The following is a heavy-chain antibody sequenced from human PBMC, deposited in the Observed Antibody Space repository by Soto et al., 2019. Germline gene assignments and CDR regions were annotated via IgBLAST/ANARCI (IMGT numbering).Heavy chain of an antibody. CDR1: GFTFSNAS. CDR3: TTDQPGSGDY. CDR2: IKRKTDGGKS. J-gene: IGHJ4*02. Sequence: EVQLVESGGGLVKPGGSLRLSCAASGFTFSNASMYWVRQAPGKGREWVGRIKRKTDGGKSDYAATVKGRFTISRDDSKNTLYLQMNSLTAEDTAVYYCTTDQPGSGDYWGQGTLVTVSS. D-gene: IGHD3-10*01. V-gene: IGHV3-15*07.